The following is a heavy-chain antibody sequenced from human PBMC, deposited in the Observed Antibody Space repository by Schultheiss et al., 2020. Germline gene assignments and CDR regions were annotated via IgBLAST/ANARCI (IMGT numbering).Heavy chain of an antibody. CDR3: ARDRDYGDSPTFDY. V-gene: IGHV3-33*01. D-gene: IGHD4-17*01. J-gene: IGHJ4*02. CDR1: GFTFSSYG. CDR2: MWYDGSNK. Sequence: GGSLRLSCAASGFTFSSYGMHWVRQAPGKGLEWVAVMWYDGSNKYYADSVKGRFTISRDNSKNTLYLQMNSLRAEDTAVYYCARDRDYGDSPTFDYWGQGTLVTVSS.